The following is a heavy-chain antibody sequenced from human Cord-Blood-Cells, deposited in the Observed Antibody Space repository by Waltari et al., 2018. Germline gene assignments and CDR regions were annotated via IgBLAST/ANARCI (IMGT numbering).Heavy chain of an antibody. V-gene: IGHV4-59*11. CDR2: IYYSGST. J-gene: IGHJ3*02. D-gene: IGHD3-9*01. Sequence: QVQLQESGPGLVKPSETLSLTCTVSGGSISSHYWSWIRQPPGKGLEWIGYIYYSGSTNSNPSLKSRVTISVDTSKNQFSLKLSSVTAADTAVYYCATSLTGQIGAFDIWGQGTMVTVSS. CDR1: GGSISSHY. CDR3: ATSLTGQIGAFDI.